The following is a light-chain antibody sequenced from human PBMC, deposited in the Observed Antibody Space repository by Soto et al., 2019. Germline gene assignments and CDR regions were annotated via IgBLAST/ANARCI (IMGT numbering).Light chain of an antibody. CDR3: SSYAGSNNFVV. CDR1: SRDVGGYNY. CDR2: EVS. Sequence: QSALTKPPSASGSPGQSVTISCTGTSRDVGGYNYVSWHQQHPGKAPKLMIYEVSKRPSGVPDRFSGSKSGNTASLTVSGLQAEDEADYYCSSYAGSNNFVVFGGGTKVTVL. V-gene: IGLV2-8*01. J-gene: IGLJ2*01.